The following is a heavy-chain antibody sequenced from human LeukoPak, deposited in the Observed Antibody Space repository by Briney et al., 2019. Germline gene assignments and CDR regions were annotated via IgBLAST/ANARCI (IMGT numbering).Heavy chain of an antibody. CDR1: GLTFSDAW. J-gene: IGHJ4*02. CDR2: ITADGTE. Sequence: GGSLRLSCAVSGLTFSDAWISWVRQAPGKGLEWVARITADGTEDYAAPVNARFTASRDDSKTTVYRQMNSLTTEDTAVYYCTTAPTRGWLPYFDYWGQGTVVTVSS. D-gene: IGHD5-24*01. CDR3: TTAPTRGWLPYFDY. V-gene: IGHV3-15*01.